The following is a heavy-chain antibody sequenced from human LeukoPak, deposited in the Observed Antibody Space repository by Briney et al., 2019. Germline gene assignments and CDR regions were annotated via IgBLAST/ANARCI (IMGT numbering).Heavy chain of an antibody. Sequence: GGSLRLSCAASGFTITNYAMHWVRQAPGKGLEWVAVISYDGSNKYYADSVKGRFTICRDNSKNTLYLQMNSLRAEDTAVYYCARDGPNYYGSGSYYSDSLYYYAMDVWGKGTTVTVSS. D-gene: IGHD3-10*01. CDR1: GFTITNYA. J-gene: IGHJ6*04. V-gene: IGHV3-30*04. CDR3: ARDGPNYYGSGSYYSDSLYYYAMDV. CDR2: ISYDGSNK.